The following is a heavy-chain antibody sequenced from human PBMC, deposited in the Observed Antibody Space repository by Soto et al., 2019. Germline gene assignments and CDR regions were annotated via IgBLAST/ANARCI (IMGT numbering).Heavy chain of an antibody. Sequence: QVQLQESGPGLVKPSETLSLTCAISGGSMNSGNWWSWVRQPPGKGLVWIGEIYHTGSTNYNPSLKRRVTISVDKSKNQFSLKMKSVTAADTAVYYCARNMAREVTLDYWGQGTLVTVSS. V-gene: IGHV4-4*02. D-gene: IGHD3-10*01. CDR3: ARNMAREVTLDY. CDR2: IYHTGST. J-gene: IGHJ4*02. CDR1: GGSMNSGNW.